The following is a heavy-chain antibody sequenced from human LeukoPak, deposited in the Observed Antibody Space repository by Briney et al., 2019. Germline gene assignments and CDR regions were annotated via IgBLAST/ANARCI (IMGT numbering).Heavy chain of an antibody. CDR3: ARFKIEAARFDY. CDR1: GGSISIIIW. V-gene: IGHV4-4*02. J-gene: IGHJ4*02. D-gene: IGHD6-13*01. Sequence: SETLSLTSAVSGGSISIIIWWSWVRQPPGKGLEWIGEIDHSGSTNYNPSLKSRVTISVDKSKNQFSLKLSSVTAADTAVYYCARFKIEAARFDYWGQGTLVTVSS. CDR2: IDHSGST.